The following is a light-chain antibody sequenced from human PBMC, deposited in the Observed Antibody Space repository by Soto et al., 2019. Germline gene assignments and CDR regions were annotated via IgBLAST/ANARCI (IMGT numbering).Light chain of an antibody. V-gene: IGKV3-20*01. CDR2: GAS. J-gene: IGKJ1*01. CDR1: QSVSSNY. CDR3: QQYGSSLTWT. Sequence: ETVLTQSPGTLSLSPGERATLSCRASQSVSSNYLAWYQHIPGQAPRLLIYGASTRATGIPDRFSGSGSGTDFTLTISRLEPEDFAVYYCQQYGSSLTWTFGQGTKVEIK.